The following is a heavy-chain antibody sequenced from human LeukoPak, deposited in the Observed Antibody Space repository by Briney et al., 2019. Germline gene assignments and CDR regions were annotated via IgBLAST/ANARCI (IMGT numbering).Heavy chain of an antibody. D-gene: IGHD3-22*01. Sequence: PGGSLRLSCAASGFTFSSYWMHWVRQAPGKGLEWVSYISSSRNYIFYADSVKGRFTISRDNAKNSLYLQMNSLRAEDTAVYYCARDPYYYDSSGYYGEGFDYWGQGTLVTVSS. V-gene: IGHV3-21*01. CDR2: ISSSRNYI. J-gene: IGHJ4*02. CDR1: GFTFSSYW. CDR3: ARDPYYYDSSGYYGEGFDY.